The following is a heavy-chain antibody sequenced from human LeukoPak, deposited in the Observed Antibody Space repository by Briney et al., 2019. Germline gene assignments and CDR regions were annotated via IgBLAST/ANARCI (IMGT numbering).Heavy chain of an antibody. V-gene: IGHV4-39*01. CDR1: GGSSSSSGYY. Sequence: SETLSLTCTVSGGSSSSSGYYWGWIRQPPGKGLEWIGSIYYSGSTYYNPSLKSRVTISVDTSKNQFSLKLSSVTAADTAVYYCARHPYQLLWLSWFDPWGQGTLVTVSS. CDR3: ARHPYQLLWLSWFDP. CDR2: IYYSGST. J-gene: IGHJ5*02. D-gene: IGHD2-2*01.